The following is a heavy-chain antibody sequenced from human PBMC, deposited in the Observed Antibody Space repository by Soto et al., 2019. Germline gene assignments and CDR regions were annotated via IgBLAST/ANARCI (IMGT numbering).Heavy chain of an antibody. V-gene: IGHV6-1*01. CDR2: TYYRSKWYN. CDR3: ARGNGGFDY. D-gene: IGHD2-8*01. CDR1: GDSVSSKSDT. J-gene: IGHJ4*02. Sequence: SQTLSLTCDISGDSVSSKSDTWNWIRQSPSRGLEWLGRTYYRSKWYNDYAVSVKSRIAINADTSKNQISLQLNSVTPEDTAVYYCARGNGGFDYWGQGTLVTVSS.